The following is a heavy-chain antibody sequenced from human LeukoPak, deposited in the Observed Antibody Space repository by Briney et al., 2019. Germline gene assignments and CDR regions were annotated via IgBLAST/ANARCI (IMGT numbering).Heavy chain of an antibody. CDR3: AKVRLYGDYPEIDY. CDR2: TSGSGGRT. D-gene: IGHD4-17*01. V-gene: IGHV3-23*01. J-gene: IGHJ4*02. CDR1: AFTFSSYA. Sequence: GGSLRLSCVASAFTFSSYAINWVRQAPGKGLEWVSGTSGSGGRTYYADSVKGRFTISRENSKNTLYLQMNSLRAEDTAVYYCAKVRLYGDYPEIDYWGQGTLVAVSS.